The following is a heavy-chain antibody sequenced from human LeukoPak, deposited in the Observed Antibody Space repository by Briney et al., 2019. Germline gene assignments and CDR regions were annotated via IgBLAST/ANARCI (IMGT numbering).Heavy chain of an antibody. D-gene: IGHD5-12*01. Sequence: GASVKVSCKASGYTFTRYGIMWVRQAAGQGLEWMGWISAYNGNTNYAQKLQGRVTMTTDTSTSTAYMELRSLRSDDTAVYYCARPRSGYSGYDFGVAGGYFDYWGQGTLVTVSS. CDR3: ARPRSGYSGYDFGVAGGYFDY. J-gene: IGHJ4*02. CDR2: ISAYNGNT. V-gene: IGHV1-18*01. CDR1: GYTFTRYG.